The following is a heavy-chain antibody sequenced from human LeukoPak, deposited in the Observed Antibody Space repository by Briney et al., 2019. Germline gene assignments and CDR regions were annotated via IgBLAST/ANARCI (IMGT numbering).Heavy chain of an antibody. V-gene: IGHV3-23*01. CDR3: AIYRTDGVCPMRYFDS. Sequence: GGSLRLSCSASGFIFSRYAMSWVRQAPGKGLEWVSAIGDSPYSTYYADSVKGRFTISRDNSKNTLYLQLNSLRAEDTAIYYCAIYRTDGVCPMRYFDSWGQGTLVTVSS. D-gene: IGHD2-8*01. CDR1: GFIFSRYA. J-gene: IGHJ4*02. CDR2: IGDSPYST.